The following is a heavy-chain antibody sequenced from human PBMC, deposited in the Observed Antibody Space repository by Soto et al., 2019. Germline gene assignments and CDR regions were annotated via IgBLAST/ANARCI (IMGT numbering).Heavy chain of an antibody. CDR3: ARHMGAAAGTEGGFDP. J-gene: IGHJ5*02. D-gene: IGHD6-13*01. V-gene: IGHV4-39*01. Sequence: KTSETLSLTCTVSGGSISSSSYYWGWSRQPPGKGLEWIGSIYYSGSTYYNPSLKSRVTISVDTSKNQFSLKLSSVTAADTAVYYCARHMGAAAGTEGGFDPWGQGTLVTVSS. CDR2: IYYSGST. CDR1: GGSISSSSYY.